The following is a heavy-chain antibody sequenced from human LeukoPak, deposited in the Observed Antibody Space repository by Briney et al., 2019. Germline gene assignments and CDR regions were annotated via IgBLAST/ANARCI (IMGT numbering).Heavy chain of an antibody. J-gene: IGHJ3*02. Sequence: GGSLRLPCAASGFTFSSYSMNWVRQAPGKGLEWVSSISSSSSYIYYADSVKGRFTISRDNAKNSLYLQMNSLRAEDTAVYYCARDYYYDSSGYYDAFDIWGQGTMVTVSS. D-gene: IGHD3-22*01. CDR2: ISSSSSYI. CDR1: GFTFSSYS. CDR3: ARDYYYDSSGYYDAFDI. V-gene: IGHV3-21*01.